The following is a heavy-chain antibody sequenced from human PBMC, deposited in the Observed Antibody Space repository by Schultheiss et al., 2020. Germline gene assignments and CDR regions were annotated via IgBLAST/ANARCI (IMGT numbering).Heavy chain of an antibody. J-gene: IGHJ6*02. CDR3: ARTTVTTEGMDV. CDR1: GFTFTSSA. D-gene: IGHD4-17*01. CDR2: IVVGSGNT. V-gene: IGHV1-58*01. Sequence: SVKVSCKASGFTFTSSAVQWVRQARGQRLEWIGWIVVGSGNTNYAQKFQERVTITRDMSTSTAYMELSSLRSEDTAVYYCARTTVTTEGMDVWGQGTTVTVSS.